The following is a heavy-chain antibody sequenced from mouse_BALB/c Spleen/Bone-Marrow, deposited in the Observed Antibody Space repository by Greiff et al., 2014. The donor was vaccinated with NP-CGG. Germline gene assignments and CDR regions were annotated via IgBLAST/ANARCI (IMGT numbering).Heavy chain of an antibody. D-gene: IGHD2-3*01. J-gene: IGHJ2*01. CDR1: GYTFTSYW. CDR2: IYPGTGST. V-gene: IGHV1S22*01. Sequence: LQQSGSELVRPGASVKLSCKASGYTFTSYWMHWVKQRPGQGLEWIGNIYPGTGSTNYDEKFKTKATLTVDTSSSTAYMQLSSLTSEDSAFYYFARWLLLDYWGQGTTLTVSS. CDR3: ARWLLLDY.